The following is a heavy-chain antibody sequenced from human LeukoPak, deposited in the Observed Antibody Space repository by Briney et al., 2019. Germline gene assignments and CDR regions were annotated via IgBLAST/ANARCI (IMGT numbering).Heavy chain of an antibody. Sequence: GGSLRLSCADSGFTLSSYWMTWVRQAPGKGLEWVANINQGASQKYYVDSVKGRFTISRDNAKNSLFLQMNSLRAEDTAVYYCARDPHTALDRWGQGTLVTVSS. CDR1: GFTLSSYW. CDR2: INQGASQK. V-gene: IGHV3-7*01. J-gene: IGHJ5*02. D-gene: IGHD5-18*01. CDR3: ARDPHTALDR.